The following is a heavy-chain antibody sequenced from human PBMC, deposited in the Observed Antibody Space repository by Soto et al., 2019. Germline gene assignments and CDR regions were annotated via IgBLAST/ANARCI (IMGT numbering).Heavy chain of an antibody. CDR3: ARGYINSGLRGFDL. Sequence: DLVESGGGLVKPGGSLRLSCEVSGFTLSDHYMEWIRLAPGKGLEWISHISPTGFAIYYADSVKGRFTISRDKSTNSLSLQMTSLSADDTAMYHCARGYINSGLRGFDLWGQGTMVIVSS. V-gene: IGHV3-11*01. D-gene: IGHD5-12*01. J-gene: IGHJ3*01. CDR1: GFTLSDHY. CDR2: ISPTGFAI.